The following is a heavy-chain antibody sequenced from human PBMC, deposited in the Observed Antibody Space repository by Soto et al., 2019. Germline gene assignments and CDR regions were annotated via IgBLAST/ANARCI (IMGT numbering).Heavy chain of an antibody. J-gene: IGHJ6*02. Sequence: EVQQLESGGGLVQPGGSLRLSCVASGFPFSNYYMDWVRQAPGKGLEWVAVISGSEDNIHYADSVKGRFTIYRDNCMNCPYLQITSLRDHVTAIYYCGNDLHWFVLDVWGQGTTVTVSS. CDR1: GFPFSNYY. CDR3: GNDLHWFVLDV. CDR2: ISGSEDNI. D-gene: IGHD3-10*01. V-gene: IGHV3-23*01.